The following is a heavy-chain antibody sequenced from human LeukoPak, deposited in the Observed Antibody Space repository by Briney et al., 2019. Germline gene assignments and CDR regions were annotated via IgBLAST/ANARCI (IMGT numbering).Heavy chain of an antibody. D-gene: IGHD6-13*01. Sequence: GRSLRLSCAASGFTFSSYAMHWVRQAPGKGLEWVAVISYDGSNKYYADSVKGRFTISRDNSKNTLYLQMNSLRAEDTAVYYCARDPTLNEAIAYSSSWYSYYYGMDVWGQGTTVTVSS. CDR2: ISYDGSNK. CDR3: ARDPTLNEAIAYSSSWYSYYYGMDV. CDR1: GFTFSSYA. V-gene: IGHV3-30-3*01. J-gene: IGHJ6*02.